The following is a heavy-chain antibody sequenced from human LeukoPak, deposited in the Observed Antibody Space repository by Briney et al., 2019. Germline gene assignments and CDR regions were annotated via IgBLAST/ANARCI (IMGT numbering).Heavy chain of an antibody. V-gene: IGHV4-34*01. Sequence: PSETLSLTCAVYGGSFSGYYWSWIRQPPGKGLEWIGEINHSGSTNYNPSLKSRVTISVDTSKNQFSLKLSSVTAADTAVYYCARGRYCSSTSCYAVKYYYGSGRGPNYFDYWGQGTLVTVSS. CDR2: INHSGST. CDR3: ARGRYCSSTSCYAVKYYYGSGRGPNYFDY. D-gene: IGHD2-2*01. CDR1: GGSFSGYY. J-gene: IGHJ4*02.